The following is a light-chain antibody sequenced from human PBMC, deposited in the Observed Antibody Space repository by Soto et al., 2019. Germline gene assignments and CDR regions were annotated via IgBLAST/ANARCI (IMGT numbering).Light chain of an antibody. CDR1: QNINNW. V-gene: IGKV1-5*01. CDR3: QHTRT. Sequence: DFQMTQSPSTLSASVGDRVTITCRASQNINNWVAWYQQKPGKAPKFLIYDASTLQRGVSSRFSGCGFGTEFSLTINSLQPDDSGSYYCQHTRTFGQGTKVEVK. CDR2: DAS. J-gene: IGKJ1*01.